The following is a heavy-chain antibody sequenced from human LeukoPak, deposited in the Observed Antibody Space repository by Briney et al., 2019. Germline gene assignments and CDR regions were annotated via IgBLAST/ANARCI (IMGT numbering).Heavy chain of an antibody. J-gene: IGHJ4*02. V-gene: IGHV4-34*01. CDR3: AREVGDTAMVTHFDY. D-gene: IGHD5-18*01. CDR2: INHSGST. CDR1: GGSFSGYY. Sequence: SETLSLTCAAYGGSFSGYYWSWIRQPPGKGLEWIGEINHSGSTNYNAALKSRVTISVDTSKNQFSLKLSSVTAADTAVYYCAREVGDTAMVTHFDYWGQGTLVTVSS.